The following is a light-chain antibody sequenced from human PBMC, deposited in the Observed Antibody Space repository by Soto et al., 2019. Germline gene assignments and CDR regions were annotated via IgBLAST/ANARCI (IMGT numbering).Light chain of an antibody. V-gene: IGKV3-20*01. Sequence: EIVLTQSPGTLSLSPGERATLSCRASQSVSSSYLAWYQQKPGQAPRLLIYGASSRATGIPDRFSGSGSGTDFTLTISRLEPEDFAVYYCQQYCSSSTFGGGTKAEIK. J-gene: IGKJ4*01. CDR1: QSVSSSY. CDR3: QQYCSSST. CDR2: GAS.